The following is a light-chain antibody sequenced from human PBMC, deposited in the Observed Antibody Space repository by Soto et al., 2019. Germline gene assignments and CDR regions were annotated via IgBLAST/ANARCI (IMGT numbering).Light chain of an antibody. CDR1: SSDVGGYHY. V-gene: IGLV2-14*01. J-gene: IGLJ1*01. Sequence: QSVLTQPASMSGSPGQSITISCTGTSSDVGGYHYVSWYQQHPGKAPKLMIYEVNNRPSGVSDRSSGSKSGNTASLTISGLQAEDEADYYCSSYTSSSTPYVFGTGTKVTVL. CDR3: SSYTSSSTPYV. CDR2: EVN.